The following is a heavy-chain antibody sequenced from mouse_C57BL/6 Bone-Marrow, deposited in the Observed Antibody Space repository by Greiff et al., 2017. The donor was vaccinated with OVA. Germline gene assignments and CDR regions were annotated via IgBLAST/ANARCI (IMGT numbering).Heavy chain of an antibody. CDR1: GYTFTSYW. CDR3: AREIYYAYDETLYYYAMDY. J-gene: IGHJ4*01. D-gene: IGHD2-2*01. Sequence: QVQLQQPGAELVKPGASVKLSCKASGYTFTSYWMHWVKQRPGRGLEWIGRIDPNSGGTKYNEKFKSKATLTVDKPYSTAYMQLSSLTSEDSAVYYGAREIYYAYDETLYYYAMDYWGQGTSVTVSS. CDR2: IDPNSGGT. V-gene: IGHV1-72*01.